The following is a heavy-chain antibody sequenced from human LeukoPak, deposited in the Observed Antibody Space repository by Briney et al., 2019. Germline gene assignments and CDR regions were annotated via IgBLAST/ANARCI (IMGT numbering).Heavy chain of an antibody. Sequence: ASVKVSCKASGYTFTGYYRHWVRQAPGQGLEWMGWINPNSGGTNYAQKFQGRVTMTRDTSISTAYMELSRLRSDDTAVYYCAREWEDIVVVVAAKEDYGMDVWGQGTTVTVSS. D-gene: IGHD2-15*01. V-gene: IGHV1-2*02. J-gene: IGHJ6*02. CDR2: INPNSGGT. CDR1: GYTFTGYY. CDR3: AREWEDIVVVVAAKEDYGMDV.